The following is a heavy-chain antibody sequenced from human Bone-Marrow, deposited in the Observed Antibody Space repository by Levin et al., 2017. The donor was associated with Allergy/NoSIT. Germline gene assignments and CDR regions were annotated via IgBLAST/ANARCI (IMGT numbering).Heavy chain of an antibody. CDR1: GYTFSDYY. J-gene: IGHJ4*02. Sequence: GESLKISCSISGYTFSDYYIHWIRQTPGQGLEWIGWIDPTLGATQFAEKFHARVVLTRNSSISTAYMELGKLRSDDTALYYCARGGASSNDYWGQGTLVTVSS. D-gene: IGHD6-13*01. CDR3: ARGGASSNDY. CDR2: IDPTLGAT. V-gene: IGHV1-2*02.